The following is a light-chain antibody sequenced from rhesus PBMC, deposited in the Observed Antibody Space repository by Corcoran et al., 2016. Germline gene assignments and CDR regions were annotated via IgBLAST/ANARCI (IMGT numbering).Light chain of an antibody. CDR2: KAS. J-gene: IGKJ2*01. CDR1: QGISSW. CDR3: QQYSSRPYS. V-gene: IGKV1-22*01. Sequence: DIQMTQSPSSLSVSVGDTVTITCRASQGISSWLAWYQQKHGKAPKLLIYKASSLQSGVPSRFSGSGSGTEFTLTINSLQSEYFATYYCQQYSSRPYSFGQGTKVEIK.